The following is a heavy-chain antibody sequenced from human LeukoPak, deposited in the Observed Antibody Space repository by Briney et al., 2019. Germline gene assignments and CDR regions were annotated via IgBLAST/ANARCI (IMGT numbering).Heavy chain of an antibody. V-gene: IGHV4-59*08. CDR1: GGSISSYY. CDR3: ARRGSGASLEYYFDL. J-gene: IGHJ2*01. Sequence: PSETLSLTCTVSGGSISSYYWSWIRQPPGKGLEYIGCTYYSGNTNSNPSLNSRVTISVDTSKNQFSLKLSSVTAADTAVYYCARRGSGASLEYYFDLWGRGTLVTVSS. CDR2: TYYSGNT. D-gene: IGHD1-14*01.